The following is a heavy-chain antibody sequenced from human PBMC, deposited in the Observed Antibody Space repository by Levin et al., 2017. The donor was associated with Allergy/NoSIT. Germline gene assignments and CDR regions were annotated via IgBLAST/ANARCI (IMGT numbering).Heavy chain of an antibody. J-gene: IGHJ4*02. CDR3: ARGGEETSGYGEVY. CDR2: IWYDGSNK. D-gene: IGHD4-17*01. Sequence: GGSLRLSCAASGFTFSSYGMHWVRQAPGKGLEWVAVIWYDGSNKYYADSVKGRFTISRDNSKNTLYLQMNSLRAEDTAVYYCARGGEETSGYGEVYWGQGTLVTVSS. V-gene: IGHV3-33*01. CDR1: GFTFSSYG.